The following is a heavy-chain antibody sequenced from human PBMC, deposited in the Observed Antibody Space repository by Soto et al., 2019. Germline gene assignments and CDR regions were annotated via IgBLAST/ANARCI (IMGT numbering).Heavy chain of an antibody. J-gene: IGHJ6*02. CDR3: ARAVIRAHPLRYYYYYGMDV. D-gene: IGHD3-10*01. CDR1: GGTFSSYA. CDR2: IIPIFGTA. Sequence: QVQLVQSGAEVKKPGSSVKVSCKASGGTFSSYAISWVRQAPGQGLEWMGGIIPIFGTANYAQKFQGRVTITADESTSTAYMELSSLRSEDTAVYYSARAVIRAHPLRYYYYYGMDVWGQGTTVTVSS. V-gene: IGHV1-69*01.